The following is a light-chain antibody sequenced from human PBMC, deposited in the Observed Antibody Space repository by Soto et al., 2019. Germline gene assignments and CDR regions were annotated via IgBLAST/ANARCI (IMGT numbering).Light chain of an antibody. Sequence: EIVMTQSPATLSVSPGERATLSCRASQSVGSNLAWYQQKPGQAPRLLIYGASTRATGIPARFSGSGSGTEFTLTISSLQSDDFATYYCQQYSSYPTFGQGTKVDIK. J-gene: IGKJ1*01. CDR1: QSVGSN. CDR3: QQYSSYPT. V-gene: IGKV3-15*01. CDR2: GAS.